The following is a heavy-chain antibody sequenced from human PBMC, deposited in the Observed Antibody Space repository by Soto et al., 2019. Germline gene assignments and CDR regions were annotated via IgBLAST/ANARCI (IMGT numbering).Heavy chain of an antibody. Sequence: GGSLRLSCAASGFTFSSYWMHWVRQAPGKGLVWVSRINSDGSSTSYADSVKGRFTISRDNAKNTLYLKMNRLRAEDMAVDDCAREWSDEGLSGYYRYDVLDVWGQGTTVNVAS. CDR3: AREWSDEGLSGYYRYDVLDV. CDR2: INSDGSST. V-gene: IGHV3-74*01. CDR1: GFTFSSYW. D-gene: IGHD3-3*01. J-gene: IGHJ6*01.